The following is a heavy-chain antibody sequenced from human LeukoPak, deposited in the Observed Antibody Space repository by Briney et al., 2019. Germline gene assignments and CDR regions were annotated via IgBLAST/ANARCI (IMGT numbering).Heavy chain of an antibody. Sequence: SETLSLTCTVSGGSISSYYWSWIRQPPGKGLEWIGYIYYSGSTNYSPSLKSRVTISVDTSKNQFSLKLSSVTAADTAVYYCARLIGSGWYFSGYYFDYWGQGTLVTVSS. J-gene: IGHJ4*02. CDR2: IYYSGST. CDR3: ARLIGSGWYFSGYYFDY. CDR1: GGSISSYY. V-gene: IGHV4-59*12. D-gene: IGHD6-19*01.